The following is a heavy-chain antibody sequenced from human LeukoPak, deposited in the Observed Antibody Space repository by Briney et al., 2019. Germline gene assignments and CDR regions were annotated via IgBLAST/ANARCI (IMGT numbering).Heavy chain of an antibody. D-gene: IGHD6-13*01. CDR2: MNPNSGNT. J-gene: IGHJ5*02. CDR3: ARRSIAAAGNWFDP. V-gene: IGHV1-8*01. CDR1: GYTFTSYD. Sequence: GASVKVSCKASGYTFTSYDINWVRQATGQGLEWMGWMNPNSGNTGYAQKFQGRVTITADESTSTAYMELSSLRSEDTAVYYCARRSIAAAGNWFDPWGQGTLVTVSS.